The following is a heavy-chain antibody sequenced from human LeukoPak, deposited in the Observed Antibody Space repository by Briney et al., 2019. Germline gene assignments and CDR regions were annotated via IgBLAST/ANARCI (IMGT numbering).Heavy chain of an antibody. CDR3: ARDDAPYSSSWSDYYYYGMDV. CDR1: GFTFSDYY. D-gene: IGHD6-13*01. CDR2: ISSSGSTI. Sequence: GGSLRLSCAASGFTFSDYYMSWIRQAPGKGLEWVSYISSSGSTIYYADSVKGRFTISRDNAKNSLYLQLNSLRAEDTAVYYCARDDAPYSSSWSDYYYYGMDVWGQGTTVTVSS. V-gene: IGHV3-11*01. J-gene: IGHJ6*02.